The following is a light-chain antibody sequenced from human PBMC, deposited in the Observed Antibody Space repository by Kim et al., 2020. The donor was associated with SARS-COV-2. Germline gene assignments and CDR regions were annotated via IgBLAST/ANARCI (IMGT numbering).Light chain of an antibody. Sequence: DIPMTQSPSTLSASVGDRVTITCRASQSISSWLAWYQQKPGKAPKLLIYKASSLESEVPSRFSGSGSGTEFTLTISSLQPDDFATYFCQQYSTNLYTFGQGTKLEI. CDR1: QSISSW. CDR2: KAS. J-gene: IGKJ2*01. CDR3: QQYSTNLYT. V-gene: IGKV1-5*03.